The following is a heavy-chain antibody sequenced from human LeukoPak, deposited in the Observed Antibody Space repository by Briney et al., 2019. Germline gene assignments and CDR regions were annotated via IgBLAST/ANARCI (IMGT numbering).Heavy chain of an antibody. CDR3: ARPPAVVGATTTVDY. V-gene: IGHV3-48*03. J-gene: IGHJ4*02. CDR2: ISSSGSTI. CDR1: GFTFSSYE. D-gene: IGHD1-26*01. Sequence: GGSLRLSCAASGFTFSSYEMNWVRQAPGNGLEWVSYISSSGSTIYYADSVKGRFTISRDNAKNSLYLQMNSLRAEDTAVYYCARPPAVVGATTTVDYWGQGTLVTVSS.